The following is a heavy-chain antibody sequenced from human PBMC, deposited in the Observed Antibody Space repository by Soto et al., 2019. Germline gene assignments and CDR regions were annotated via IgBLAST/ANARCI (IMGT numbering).Heavy chain of an antibody. CDR2: IYPGDYDT. CDR3: ARLPHNTSPAGFYYYGMDL. CDR1: GYSFTSYW. D-gene: IGHD1-20*01. V-gene: IGHV5-51*01. J-gene: IGHJ6*02. Sequence: PLVSLKIPCKGSGYSFTSYWIGWVLQMPGKGLEWMGIIYPGDYDTRYSPSYQGQVTISADKSITTAYLQWSSLEASDTAIYFCARLPHNTSPAGFYYYGMDLWGQGTTVTVSS.